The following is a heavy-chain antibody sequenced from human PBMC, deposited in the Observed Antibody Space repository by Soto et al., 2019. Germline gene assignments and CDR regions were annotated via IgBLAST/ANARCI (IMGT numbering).Heavy chain of an antibody. Sequence: PSETLSLTCTVSGGSISSYYWSWIRQPPGKGLEWIGYIYYSGSTNYNPSLKSRVTISEDTSKNQFSLKLTSVTAADTAVYYCARRYGGNFDYWGQGTLVTVSS. CDR1: GGSISSYY. CDR3: ARRYGGNFDY. D-gene: IGHD1-26*01. J-gene: IGHJ4*02. CDR2: IYYSGST. V-gene: IGHV4-59*01.